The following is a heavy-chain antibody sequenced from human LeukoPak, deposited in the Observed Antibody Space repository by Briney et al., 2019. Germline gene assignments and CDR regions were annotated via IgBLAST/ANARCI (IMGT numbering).Heavy chain of an antibody. Sequence: GASVKVSCKVSGSTFTNHGISWVREAPGQGLEWMGWISGYNANTNYAQKVQDRVTMTTDTSTSTAYMELRSLRSDDTALYFCARAWNIVVVTAQYFDLWGRGTLVTVSS. CDR3: ARAWNIVVVTAQYFDL. V-gene: IGHV1-18*01. D-gene: IGHD2-21*02. CDR1: GSTFTNHG. CDR2: ISGYNANT. J-gene: IGHJ2*01.